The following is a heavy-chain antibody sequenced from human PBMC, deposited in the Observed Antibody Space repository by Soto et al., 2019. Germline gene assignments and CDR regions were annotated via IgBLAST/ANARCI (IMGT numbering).Heavy chain of an antibody. CDR2: IYWDDDK. CDR3: AHIRGGSINFYYYGMNL. D-gene: IGHD2-15*01. CDR1: GFSLSTSGVG. V-gene: IGHV2-5*02. J-gene: IGHJ6*02. Sequence: YGPTLVNPTQTLTLTCTFSGFSLSTSGVGVGWIRQPPGKALEWLALIYWDDDKRYSPSLKSRLTITKDTSKNQVVLTMTNMVPVNTATYYCAHIRGGSINFYYYGMNLWGQGTTVTFSS.